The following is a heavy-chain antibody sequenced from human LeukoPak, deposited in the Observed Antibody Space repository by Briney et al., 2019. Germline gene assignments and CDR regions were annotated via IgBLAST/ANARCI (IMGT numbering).Heavy chain of an antibody. CDR3: ARDSYYDSSGYYYGFGAFDI. Sequence: GGFLRLSCAASGFTFSSYGMHWVRQAPGKGLGWVAVIWYDGSNKYYADSVKGRFTISRDNSKNTLYLQMNSLRAGDTAVYYCARDSYYDSSGYYYGFGAFDIWGQGTMVTVSS. D-gene: IGHD3-22*01. CDR2: IWYDGSNK. J-gene: IGHJ3*02. V-gene: IGHV3-33*01. CDR1: GFTFSSYG.